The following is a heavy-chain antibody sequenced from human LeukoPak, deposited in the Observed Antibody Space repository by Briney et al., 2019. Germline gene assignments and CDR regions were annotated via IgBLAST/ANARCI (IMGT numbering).Heavy chain of an antibody. CDR2: IYHSGST. D-gene: IGHD3-22*01. CDR3: AKDSSGYYAFDI. Sequence: PSETLSLTCTVSGYSISSGYYWGWIRQPPGKGLEWIGSIYHSGSTNYNPSLKSRVTISVDTSKNQFSLKLSSVTAADTAVYYCAKDSSGYYAFDIWGQGTMVTVSS. V-gene: IGHV4-38-2*02. CDR1: GYSISSGYY. J-gene: IGHJ3*02.